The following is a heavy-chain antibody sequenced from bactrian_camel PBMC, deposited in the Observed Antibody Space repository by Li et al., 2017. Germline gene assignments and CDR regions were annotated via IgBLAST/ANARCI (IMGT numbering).Heavy chain of an antibody. CDR3: ATPRRIPCNWSAGIAV. Sequence: HVQPVESGGGTAQAGGSLRLSCAASGYTANMNCMAWFRQAPGNERVAVAAICTGDGRAYYHDSENDSGKGRFTISRDNAKNTVYLQMNNLRPEDTAIYFCATPRRIPCNWSAGIAVRGQGTQVTVS. V-gene: IGHV3-3*01. D-gene: IGHD7*01. CDR2: ICTGDGRA. J-gene: IGHJ4*01. CDR1: GYTANMNC.